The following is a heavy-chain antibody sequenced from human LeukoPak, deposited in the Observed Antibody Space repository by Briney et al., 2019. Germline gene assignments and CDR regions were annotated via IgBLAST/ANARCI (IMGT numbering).Heavy chain of an antibody. V-gene: IGHV1-8*01. D-gene: IGHD3-9*01. CDR1: GYTFTSYD. CDR2: MNPNSGNT. J-gene: IGHJ5*02. Sequence: ASVKVSCKASGYTFTSYDINWVRQATGQGLEWMGWMNPNSGNTGYVQKFQGRVTMTRNTSISTAYMELSSLRSEDTAVYYCARSRSLTGFVRNWFDPWGQGTLVTVSS. CDR3: ARSRSLTGFVRNWFDP.